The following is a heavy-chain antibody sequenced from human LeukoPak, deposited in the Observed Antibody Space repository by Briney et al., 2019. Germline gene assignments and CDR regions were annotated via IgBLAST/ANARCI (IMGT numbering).Heavy chain of an antibody. D-gene: IGHD1-1*01. CDR2: SSYSGST. V-gene: IGHV4-61*01. CDR3: ATVRWNDGDAFDI. J-gene: IGHJ3*02. Sequence: SETLSLTCSVSGGSVSSGSYYWSWIRQPPGKGLEWIGYSSYSGSTSYNPTLKSRVTIAVDTSKNQFSLRLRSVTAADTAVYYCATVRWNDGDAFDIWGQGTMVTVSS. CDR1: GGSVSSGSYY.